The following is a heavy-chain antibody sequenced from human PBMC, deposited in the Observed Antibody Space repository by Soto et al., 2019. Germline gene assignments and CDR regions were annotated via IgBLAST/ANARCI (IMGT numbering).Heavy chain of an antibody. D-gene: IGHD3-16*01. CDR1: GGAFSSSS. Sequence: ASVKVSCKASGGAFSSSSMNWVRQAPGQGLEWMGWIILMFGTTNYAQKLQGRVTLTADESTSTAYMEMTDLRSEDTAVYYCAEGGGGYDTWGQGALVTVSS. V-gene: IGHV1-69*13. CDR3: AEGGGGYDT. J-gene: IGHJ4*02. CDR2: IILMFGTT.